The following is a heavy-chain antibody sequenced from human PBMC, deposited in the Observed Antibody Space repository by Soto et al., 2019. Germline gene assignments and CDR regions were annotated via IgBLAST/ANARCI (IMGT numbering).Heavy chain of an antibody. V-gene: IGHV6-1*01. D-gene: IGHD3-16*01. Sequence: PSQTLSLPCALSGDSVSGNSAACSWIRQSPSRGLEWLGRTYYRSKWYNDYAVSVKRRITVTPDTSKNQFSLHLNSVTPEDTAVYYCASEFPYYESSASYFGYWGQGALVTVSS. CDR3: ASEFPYYESSASYFGY. CDR1: GDSVSGNSAA. CDR2: TYYRSKWYN. J-gene: IGHJ4*02.